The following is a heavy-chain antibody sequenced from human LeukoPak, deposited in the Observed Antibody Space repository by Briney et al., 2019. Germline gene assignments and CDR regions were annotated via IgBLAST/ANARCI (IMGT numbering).Heavy chain of an antibody. Sequence: GGSLRLSCAASGFSCYSLNWVRQAPGKGLGWVSSISSGSDYIYYADSVKGRFTISRDNAKNSLYLQMNRLRAEDTAIYYCARGVDTAMVYNDYWGQGTLVTVSS. CDR3: ARGVDTAMVYNDY. J-gene: IGHJ4*02. CDR1: GFSCYS. D-gene: IGHD5-18*01. CDR2: ISSGSDYI. V-gene: IGHV3-21*01.